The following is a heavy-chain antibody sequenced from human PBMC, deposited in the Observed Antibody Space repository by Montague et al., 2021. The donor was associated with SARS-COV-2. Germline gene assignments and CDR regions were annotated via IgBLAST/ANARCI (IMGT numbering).Heavy chain of an antibody. Sequence: SLRLSCAASGFTFDDYAMHWVRQAPGKGLEWVSDISWNSGSIGYADSVKGRFTISRDNAKNSLYLQMNSLRAEDTALYYCAKFPQRNYDILIDDAFDIWGQGTMVTVSS. CDR1: GFTFDDYA. D-gene: IGHD3-9*01. V-gene: IGHV3-9*01. CDR3: AKFPQRNYDILIDDAFDI. J-gene: IGHJ3*02. CDR2: ISWNSGSI.